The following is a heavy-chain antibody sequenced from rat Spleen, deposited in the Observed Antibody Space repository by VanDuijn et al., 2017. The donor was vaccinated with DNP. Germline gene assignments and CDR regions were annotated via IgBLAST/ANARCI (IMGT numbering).Heavy chain of an antibody. V-gene: IGHV3-1*01. J-gene: IGHJ2*01. CDR2: LSYSGRA. Sequence: VQLQESGPGLVEPSQSLSLTCSVTGYSITSCCRWTWIRKFPGNKMEWIGHLSYSGRATYNPSLKSRISITRDTSKNQFFLQLNSVTTEDTATYYCARWKIGPHYFDYWGQGVMVTVSS. CDR3: ARWKIGPHYFDY. CDR1: GYSITSCC. D-gene: IGHD1-5*01.